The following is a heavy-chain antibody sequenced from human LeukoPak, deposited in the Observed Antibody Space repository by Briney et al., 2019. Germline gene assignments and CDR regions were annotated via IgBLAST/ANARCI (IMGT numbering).Heavy chain of an antibody. CDR1: GGSISSSNW. Sequence: TSGTLSLTCAVSGGSISSSNWWSWVRQPPGKGLEWIGEIYHSGSTNYNPSLKSRVTISVDKSKNQFSLKLSSVTAADTAVYYCARLGSFIAAAGPFFDYWGQGTLVTVSS. CDR3: ARLGSFIAAAGPFFDY. CDR2: IYHSGST. J-gene: IGHJ4*02. D-gene: IGHD6-13*01. V-gene: IGHV4-4*02.